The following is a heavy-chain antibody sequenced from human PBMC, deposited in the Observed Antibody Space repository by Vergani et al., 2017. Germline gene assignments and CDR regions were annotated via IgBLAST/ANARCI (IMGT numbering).Heavy chain of an antibody. CDR3: ATSNYEYFQH. V-gene: IGHV3-48*01. Sequence: EVQLVESGGGLVQPGGSLRLSCAASGFTFSSYSMNWVRQAPGKGLEWVSYISSSSSTIYYADSVKGRFTISRDNAKNSLYLQMNSLRAEDTAVYYCATSNYEYFQHWGQGTLVTVSS. D-gene: IGHD4-11*01. J-gene: IGHJ1*01. CDR1: GFTFSSYS. CDR2: ISSSSSTI.